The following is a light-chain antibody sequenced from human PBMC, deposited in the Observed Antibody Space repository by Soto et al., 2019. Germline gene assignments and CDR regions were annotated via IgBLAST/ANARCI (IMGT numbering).Light chain of an antibody. CDR1: SSDVGGYNY. J-gene: IGLJ7*01. V-gene: IGLV2-8*01. CDR3: SSCAGTNNLV. CDR2: VVI. Sequence: QSALTQPPSASGSPGQSVTISCTGTSSDVGGYNYVSWYQQHPGKAPKLMIYVVIKRPSGVPDRFSGSKSGNTASLTVSGLQAEDEAEYYCSSCAGTNNLVFGGGTQLTVL.